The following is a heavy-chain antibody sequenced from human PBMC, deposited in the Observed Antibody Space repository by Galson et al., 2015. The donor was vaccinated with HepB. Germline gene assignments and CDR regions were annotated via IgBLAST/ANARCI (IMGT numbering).Heavy chain of an antibody. CDR1: GFTFSTYG. CDR2: ISFDGRKT. CDR3: ARRWDTLVVKH. J-gene: IGHJ1*01. D-gene: IGHD2-2*01. V-gene: IGHV3-30*03. Sequence: SLRLSCAASGFTFSTYGMHWGRQAPGKGLEWVASISFDGRKTYYVDSVQGRSTISRDNSKNTLYLQMDSLRAEDTAIYYCARRWDTLVVKHWGQGTRVTVSS.